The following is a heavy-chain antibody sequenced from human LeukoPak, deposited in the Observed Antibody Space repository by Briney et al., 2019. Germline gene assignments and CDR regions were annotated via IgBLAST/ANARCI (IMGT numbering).Heavy chain of an antibody. V-gene: IGHV4-59*11. CDR1: GVSIGSHY. J-gene: IGHJ4*02. CDR2: VYNSGTT. Sequence: SETLSLTCTVSGVSIGSHYWSWIRQSPGKVLEWIGCVYNSGTTVYNPSLTGRVTISVDTSKKQHSLNLRSVTAADAAVYYCARDAYWGQGILVTVSS. CDR3: ARDAY.